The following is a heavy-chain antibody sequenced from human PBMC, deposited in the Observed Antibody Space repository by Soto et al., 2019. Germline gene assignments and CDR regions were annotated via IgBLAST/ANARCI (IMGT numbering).Heavy chain of an antibody. Sequence: QVQLVQSGAEVKKPGASVKVSCKASGYTFTSYGISWVRQAPGQGLEWMGWISAYNGNTNYAQKLQGRVTMTTDTSTXXAXMXXRSLRSDDTAVYYCARDRPGVAAAGTYYYYYGMDVWGQGTTVTASS. J-gene: IGHJ6*02. CDR1: GYTFTSYG. CDR2: ISAYNGNT. CDR3: ARDRPGVAAAGTYYYYYGMDV. V-gene: IGHV1-18*01. D-gene: IGHD6-13*01.